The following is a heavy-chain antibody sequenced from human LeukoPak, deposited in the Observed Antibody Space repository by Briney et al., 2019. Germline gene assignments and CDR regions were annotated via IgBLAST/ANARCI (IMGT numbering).Heavy chain of an antibody. CDR3: ATDPVSS. V-gene: IGHV3-7*01. CDR2: IKQDGSEK. J-gene: IGHJ4*02. Sequence: GGSLRLSCAASGFTFSSYWMTWARQAPGKGLEWVANIKQDGSEKYYVDPVKGRFTISRDNAKNSLYLQMNSLRAEDTAMYYCATDPVSSWGQGTLVTVSS. CDR1: GFTFSSYW. D-gene: IGHD4-23*01.